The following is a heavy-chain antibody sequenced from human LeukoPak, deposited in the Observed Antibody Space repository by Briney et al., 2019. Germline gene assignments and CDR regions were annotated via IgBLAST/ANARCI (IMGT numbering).Heavy chain of an antibody. CDR1: GFTVSSNY. V-gene: IGHV3-66*01. Sequence: GGSLRLSCAASGFTVSSNYMSWVRQAPGKGLEWVSVIYSGGSTYYADSVKGRFTISRDNSKNTLYLQMNSLRAEDTAVYYCARGNRDYYGSGSYYNPALYYYYGMDVWGQGTTVTVSS. D-gene: IGHD3-10*01. J-gene: IGHJ6*02. CDR2: IYSGGST. CDR3: ARGNRDYYGSGSYYNPALYYYYGMDV.